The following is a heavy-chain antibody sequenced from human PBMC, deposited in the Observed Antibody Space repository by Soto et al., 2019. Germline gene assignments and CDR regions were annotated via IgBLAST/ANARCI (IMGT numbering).Heavy chain of an antibody. CDR1: GYSFTSYW. CDR3: ERRKHPARYCSGGSCSMYNWFDP. CDR2: IYPGDSDT. Sequence: PGESLKISCXGSGYSFTSYWIGWVRQMPGKGLEWMGIIYPGDSDTRYSPSFQGQDTISADKSISTAYLQWSSLKASDTAMYYCERRKHPARYCSGGSCSMYNWFDPWGQGTLVTV. D-gene: IGHD2-15*01. V-gene: IGHV5-51*01. J-gene: IGHJ5*02.